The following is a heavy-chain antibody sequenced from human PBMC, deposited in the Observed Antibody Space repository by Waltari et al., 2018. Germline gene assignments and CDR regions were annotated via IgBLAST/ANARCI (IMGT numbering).Heavy chain of an antibody. CDR2: VYASGAS. CDR3: STDTTLLGFDF. CDR1: GASISGFY. J-gene: IGHJ4*02. D-gene: IGHD3-16*01. V-gene: IGHV4-4*07. Sequence: VKLQESGPGLVKASESLSLTCTVSGASISGFYWTWIRQPAGKGLEWIGRVYASGASNLNPTLKDRVTLSFDTSRSQISLTMTSVTAADTAVYFCSTDTTLLGFDFWGRGAQVTVSS.